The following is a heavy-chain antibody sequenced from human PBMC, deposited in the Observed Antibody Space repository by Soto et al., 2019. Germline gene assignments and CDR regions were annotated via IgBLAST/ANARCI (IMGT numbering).Heavy chain of an antibody. D-gene: IGHD3-10*01. V-gene: IGHV3-13*05. Sequence: GGSLRRSCSASGFTVGSYDMHWVRQATGKGLEWVSAIGTAGDPYYPGSVKGRFTISRENAKNSLYLQMNSLRAGDTAVYYCARGKYYYGSGTPGYGMDVWGQGTTVTVSS. J-gene: IGHJ6*02. CDR2: IGTAGDP. CDR3: ARGKYYYGSGTPGYGMDV. CDR1: GFTVGSYD.